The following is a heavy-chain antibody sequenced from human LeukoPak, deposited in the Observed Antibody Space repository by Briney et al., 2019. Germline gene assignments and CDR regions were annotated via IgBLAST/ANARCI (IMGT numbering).Heavy chain of an antibody. V-gene: IGHV3-33*06. D-gene: IGHD4-17*01. CDR1: GFTFSSYG. CDR3: AKCPRYGDAPYYLDY. CDR2: IWYDGSKT. Sequence: PGGSLRLSCAASGFTFSSYGMHWVRHAPGKGLEWVALIWYDGSKTYYGESVKGRVTISRDTVQNTLYLQMNSLRAEDTAVYYCAKCPRYGDAPYYLDYWGRGTLVTVAS. J-gene: IGHJ4*02.